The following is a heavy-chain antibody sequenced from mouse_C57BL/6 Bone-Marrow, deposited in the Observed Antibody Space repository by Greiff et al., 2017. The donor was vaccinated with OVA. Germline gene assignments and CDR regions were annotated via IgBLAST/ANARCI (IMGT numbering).Heavy chain of an antibody. CDR2: ILPGSGST. V-gene: IGHV1-9*01. CDR3: ASGDYYGSSIYWYFDV. D-gene: IGHD1-1*01. Sequence: QVQLQQSGAELMKPGASVKLSCKATGYTFTGYWIEWVKQRPGHGLEWIGEILPGSGSTNYNEKFKGKVTFTADTSSNTAYMQLSSLTTEDSAIYYCASGDYYGSSIYWYFDVWGTGTTVTVSS. J-gene: IGHJ1*03. CDR1: GYTFTGYW.